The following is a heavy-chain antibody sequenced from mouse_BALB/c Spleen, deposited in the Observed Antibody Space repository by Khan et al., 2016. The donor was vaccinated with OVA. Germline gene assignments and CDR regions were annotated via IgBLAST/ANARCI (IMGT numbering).Heavy chain of an antibody. J-gene: IGHJ2*01. D-gene: IGHD2-1*01. CDR1: GYTFTSYW. CDR2: IYPGNSDT. CDR3: TRNGFGNYGSWDY. V-gene: IGHV1-5*01. Sequence: EVQLQESGTVLARPGASVKMSCKASGYTFTSYWMHWVKQRPGQGLEWIGAIYPGNSDTNYNQKFKGKAKLTAVTSTSTAYMEVNSLSNEDSAVYYCTRNGFGNYGSWDYWGQGTTLTVSS.